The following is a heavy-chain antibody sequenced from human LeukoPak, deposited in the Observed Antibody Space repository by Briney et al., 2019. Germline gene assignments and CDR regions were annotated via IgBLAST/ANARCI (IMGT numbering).Heavy chain of an antibody. J-gene: IGHJ4*02. CDR1: GYSISSGYY. Sequence: SETLSLTCAVSGYSISSGYYWGWIRQPPGKGLEWIGSIYHSGSTYYNPSLKSRVTISVDTSKNQFSLKLSSVTAADTAVYYCASTYGRGDYVTDYWGQGTLVTVSS. CDR2: IYHSGST. V-gene: IGHV4-38-2*01. D-gene: IGHD4-17*01. CDR3: ASTYGRGDYVTDY.